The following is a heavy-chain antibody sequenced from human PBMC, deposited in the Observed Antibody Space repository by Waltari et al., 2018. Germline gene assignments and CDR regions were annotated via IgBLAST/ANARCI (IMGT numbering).Heavy chain of an antibody. CDR3: ATELLSAQYDFDH. CDR2: ISSSSGTT. Sequence: DVQLVESGGGLVQSGASLRLSCGVSGFDFNIYSMNWVRQAPGKGLEWIAYISSSSGTTYYADSVKGSFTISRDNPSNSLYLHMNNLRVEDTGTYYCATELLSAQYDFDHWGQGTLVTVSS. D-gene: IGHD1-7*01. J-gene: IGHJ4*02. CDR1: GFDFNIYS. V-gene: IGHV3-48*04.